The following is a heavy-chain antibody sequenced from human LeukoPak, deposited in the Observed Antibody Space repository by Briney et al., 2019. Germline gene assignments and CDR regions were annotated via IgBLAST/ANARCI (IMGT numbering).Heavy chain of an antibody. Sequence: SVKVSCKASGGTFSSYAISWVRQAPGQGLEWMGGIIPIFGTANYAQKFQGRVTITTDESTSTAYMELSSLRSEDTAVYYCARGHSSSWYPYYYMDVWGKGTTVNVSS. CDR2: IIPIFGTA. D-gene: IGHD6-13*01. J-gene: IGHJ6*03. CDR1: GGTFSSYA. V-gene: IGHV1-69*05. CDR3: ARGHSSSWYPYYYMDV.